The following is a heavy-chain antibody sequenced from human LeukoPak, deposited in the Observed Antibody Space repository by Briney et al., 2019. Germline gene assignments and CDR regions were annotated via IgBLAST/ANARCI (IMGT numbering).Heavy chain of an antibody. CDR3: ARGLGDYYDTSDYYYAVPAH. D-gene: IGHD3-22*01. V-gene: IGHV1-69*04. Sequence: SVKVSCKASGGTFSSYAISWVRQAPGQGLEWMGRIIPILGIANYAQKFQGRVTITADKSTSTAYMELSSLRSEDTAVYYCARGLGDYYDTSDYYYAVPAHWGQGTLVTVSS. J-gene: IGHJ4*02. CDR1: GGTFSSYA. CDR2: IIPILGIA.